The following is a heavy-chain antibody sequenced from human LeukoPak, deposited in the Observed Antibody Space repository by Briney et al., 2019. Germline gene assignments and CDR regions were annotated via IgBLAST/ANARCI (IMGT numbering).Heavy chain of an antibody. CDR1: GYTFTSYD. CDR3: ARGNYDYVWGSYRRFFDY. V-gene: IGHV1-8*03. CDR2: MNPNSGNT. J-gene: IGHJ4*02. Sequence: ASVKVSCKASGYTFTSYDINWVRQATGQGLEWMGWMNPNSGNTGYAQKFQGRVTITRNTSISTAYMELGSLRSEDTAVYYCARGNYDYVWGSYRRFFDYWGQGTLVTVSS. D-gene: IGHD3-16*02.